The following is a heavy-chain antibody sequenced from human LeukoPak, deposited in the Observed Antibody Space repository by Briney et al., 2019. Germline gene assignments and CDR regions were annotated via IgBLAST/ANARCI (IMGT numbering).Heavy chain of an antibody. D-gene: IGHD3-22*01. CDR1: GDSIGSYF. CDR3: ASNYYDSSGYYYDY. V-gene: IGHV4-30-2*01. Sequence: SETLSLTCTVSGDSIGSYFWSWIRQPPGKGLEWIGYIYHSGSTYYNPSLKSRVTISVDRSKNQFSLKLSSVTAADTAVYYCASNYYDSSGYYYDYWGQGTLVTVSS. CDR2: IYHSGST. J-gene: IGHJ4*02.